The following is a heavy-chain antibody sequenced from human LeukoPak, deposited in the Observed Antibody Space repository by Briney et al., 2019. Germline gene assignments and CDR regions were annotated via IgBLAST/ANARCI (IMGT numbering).Heavy chain of an antibody. CDR1: GGTFSSYA. CDR3: AXXXXKYGIVVVVAATSFDY. D-gene: IGHD2-15*01. CDR2: IIPILGIA. Sequence: ASVTVSCKASGGTFSSYAISWVRQAPGQGLEWMGRIIPILGIANYAQKFQGRVTITADKSTSTAYMELSSLRSEDPAVYYCAXXXXKYGIVVVVAATSFDYWGQGTLVTVSS. J-gene: IGHJ4*02. V-gene: IGHV1-69*04.